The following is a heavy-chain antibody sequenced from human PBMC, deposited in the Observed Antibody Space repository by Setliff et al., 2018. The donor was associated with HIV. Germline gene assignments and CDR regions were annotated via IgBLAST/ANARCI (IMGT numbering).Heavy chain of an antibody. CDR3: ARGDSFVYSYVYPDY. D-gene: IGHD3-22*01. CDR1: GFTFGSYA. Sequence: GGSLRLSCVASGFTFGSYAMNWVRQAPGKGLEWVSIISGSGDSTYYADSVKGRFTISRDNSKNTVYLQMKSLRAEDTAVYFCARGDSFVYSYVYPDYWGQGTLVTVSS. J-gene: IGHJ4*02. CDR2: ISGSGDST. V-gene: IGHV3-23*01.